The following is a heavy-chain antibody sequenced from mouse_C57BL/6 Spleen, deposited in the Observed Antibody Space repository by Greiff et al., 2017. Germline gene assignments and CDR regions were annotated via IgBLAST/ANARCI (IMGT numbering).Heavy chain of an antibody. V-gene: IGHV1-76*01. J-gene: IGHJ4*01. Sequence: QVQLQQSGAELVRPGASVKLSCKASGYTFTDYYINWVKQRPGQGLEWIARIYPGSGTTYYNEKFKGKATLTADKSSSTAYMQLSSLTSEDSAVYFCARLFYYAIDYWGQGTSVTVSS. CDR1: GYTFTDYY. CDR3: ARLFYYAIDY. CDR2: IYPGSGTT.